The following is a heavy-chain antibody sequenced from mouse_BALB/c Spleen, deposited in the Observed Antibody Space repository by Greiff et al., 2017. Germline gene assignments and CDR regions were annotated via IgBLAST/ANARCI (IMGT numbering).Heavy chain of an antibody. CDR2: INSNGGST. Sequence: EVQLVESGGGLVQPGGSLKLSCAASGFTFSSYGMSWVRQTPDKRLELVATINSNGGSTYYPDSVKGRFTISRDNAKNTLYLQMSSLKSEDTAMYYCAREGYWDWFAYGGQGTLGTVSA. J-gene: IGHJ3*01. D-gene: IGHD4-1*01. CDR1: GFTFSSYG. V-gene: IGHV5-6-3*01. CDR3: AREGYWDWFAY.